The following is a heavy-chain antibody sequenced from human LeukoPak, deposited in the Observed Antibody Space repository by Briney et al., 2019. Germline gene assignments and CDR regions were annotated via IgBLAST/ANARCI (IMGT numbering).Heavy chain of an antibody. CDR3: AKDLNSGDGKWEFDP. Sequence: GGSLRLSCAASGFTFGAFAMAWVRQAPGKGPEWVSGILASGRTTYYADSVKGRFTISRDNSKNTVYLQMDSLGADDTAIYFCAKDLNSGDGKWEFDPWGQGTLVTVP. CDR1: GFTFGAFA. J-gene: IGHJ5*02. CDR2: ILASGRTT. V-gene: IGHV3-23*01. D-gene: IGHD4-17*01.